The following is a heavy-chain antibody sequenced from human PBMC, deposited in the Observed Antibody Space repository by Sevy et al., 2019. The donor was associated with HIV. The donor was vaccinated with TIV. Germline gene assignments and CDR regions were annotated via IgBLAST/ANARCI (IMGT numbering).Heavy chain of an antibody. V-gene: IGHV1-18*01. CDR2: IRPHNGDT. Sequence: ASVKVSCKVSGYTFSTYRITWVRQAPGQGLEWMGWIRPHNGDTNYARKLQGKVSMTTDTSTTTAYMELRGLTSDDTALYYCARAVCSGGRCYSLAYWGQGTLVTVSS. D-gene: IGHD2-15*01. CDR1: GYTFSTYR. CDR3: ARAVCSGGRCYSLAY. J-gene: IGHJ4*02.